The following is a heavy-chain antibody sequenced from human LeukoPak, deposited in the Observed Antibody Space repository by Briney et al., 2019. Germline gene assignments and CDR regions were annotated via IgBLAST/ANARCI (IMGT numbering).Heavy chain of an antibody. J-gene: IGHJ4*02. Sequence: PGGSLRLSCAASGFTFSNYGMHWVRQAPGKGLEWVAVISYDGSSKYHADSVKGRFTISRDNSKNTLSLQMNSLRAEDTAVYYCATESSSWRFDYWGRGTLVTVSS. CDR1: GFTFSNYG. V-gene: IGHV3-30*03. CDR2: ISYDGSSK. CDR3: ATESSSWRFDY. D-gene: IGHD6-13*01.